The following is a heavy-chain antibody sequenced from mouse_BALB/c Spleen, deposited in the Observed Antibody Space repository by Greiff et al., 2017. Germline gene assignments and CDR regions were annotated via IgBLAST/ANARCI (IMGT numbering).Heavy chain of an antibody. CDR1: GFTFSSYT. CDR3: ARQGEVRRVAWFAY. V-gene: IGHV5-12-2*01. Sequence: EVKLVESGGGLVQPGGSLKLSCAASGFTFSSYTMSWVRQTPEKRLEWVAYISNGGGSTYYPDTVKGRFTISRDNAKNTLYLQMSSLKSEDTAMYYCARQGEVRRVAWFAYWGQGTLVTVSA. D-gene: IGHD2-14*01. J-gene: IGHJ3*01. CDR2: ISNGGGST.